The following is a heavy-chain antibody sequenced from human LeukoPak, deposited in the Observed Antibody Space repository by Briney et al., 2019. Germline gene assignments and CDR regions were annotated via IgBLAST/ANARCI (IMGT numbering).Heavy chain of an antibody. CDR1: GFTFGDYA. Sequence: GGSLRLSCTASGFTFGDYAMSWFRQAPGKGLEWVGFIRSKAYGGTTEYAASVKGRFTISRDDSKSIAYLQMNSLRAEDTAVYYCAKVRWSSSHYFDYWGQGTLVTVSS. J-gene: IGHJ4*02. D-gene: IGHD6-19*01. CDR2: IRSKAYGGTT. V-gene: IGHV3-49*03. CDR3: AKVRWSSSHYFDY.